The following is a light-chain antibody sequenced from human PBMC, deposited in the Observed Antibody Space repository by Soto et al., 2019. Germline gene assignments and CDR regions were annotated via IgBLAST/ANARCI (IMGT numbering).Light chain of an antibody. CDR3: HQYGTAPLT. CDR1: QSVSSN. J-gene: IGKJ3*01. V-gene: IGKV3-15*01. Sequence: EIVMTQSPATLSVSPGERATLSCRASQSVSSNLAWYQQKPGQAPRLLIYGASTRATGIPASFSGSGSGTDFTLTISRLEPEDFSVYYCHQYGTAPLTFGPGTKVDIK. CDR2: GAS.